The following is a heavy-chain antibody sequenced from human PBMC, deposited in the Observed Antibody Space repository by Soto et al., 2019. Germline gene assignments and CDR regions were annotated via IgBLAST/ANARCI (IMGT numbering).Heavy chain of an antibody. CDR1: GYTFTIYY. V-gene: IGHV1-46*01. D-gene: IGHD5-18*01. CDR3: ARDPDTAMVPPSDAFDI. Sequence: VSVKVSCKASGYTFTIYYIHWGQHAPGQGFEWMGIINPSGGSTSYAQKFQGRVTMTRDTSTSTVYMELSSLRSEDTAVYYCARDPDTAMVPPSDAFDIWGQGTMVTVS. CDR2: INPSGGST. J-gene: IGHJ3*02.